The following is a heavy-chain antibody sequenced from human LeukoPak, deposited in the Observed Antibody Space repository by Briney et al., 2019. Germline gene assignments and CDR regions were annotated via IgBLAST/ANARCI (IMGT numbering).Heavy chain of an antibody. CDR2: INHSGST. J-gene: IGHJ6*02. V-gene: IGHV4-34*01. D-gene: IGHD2-15*01. Sequence: SETLSLTCAVYGGSFSGYYWSWVRQPPGKGLEWIGEINHSGSTNYNPSLKSRVTISVDTSKNQFSLKLSSVTAADTAVYYCAREWSVIYYYGMDVWGQGTTVTVSS. CDR3: AREWSVIYYYGMDV. CDR1: GGSFSGYY.